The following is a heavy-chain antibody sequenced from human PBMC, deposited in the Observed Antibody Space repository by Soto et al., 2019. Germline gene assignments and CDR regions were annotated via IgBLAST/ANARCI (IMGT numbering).Heavy chain of an antibody. D-gene: IGHD1-1*01. V-gene: IGHV3-30-3*01. J-gene: IGHJ6*02. Sequence: SCAASGFTFSSYAMHWVRQAPGKGLEWVAVISYDGSNKYYADSVKGRFTISRDNSKNTLYLQMNSLRAEGTAVYYCARDKGSTFYGMDVWGQGTTVTVSS. CDR2: ISYDGSNK. CDR1: GFTFSSYA. CDR3: ARDKGSTFYGMDV.